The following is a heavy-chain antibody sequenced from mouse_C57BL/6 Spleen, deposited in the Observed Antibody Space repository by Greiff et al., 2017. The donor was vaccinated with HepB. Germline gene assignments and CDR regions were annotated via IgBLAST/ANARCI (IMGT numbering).Heavy chain of an antibody. CDR1: GYTFTDYN. CDR2: INPNNGGT. V-gene: IGHV1-18*01. CDR3: AREGDFAWFAY. J-gene: IGHJ3*01. Sequence: EVQLQQPGAELVKPGASVKIPCKASGYTFTDYNMDWVKQSHGKSLEWIGDINPNNGGTIYNQKFKGKATLTVDKSSSTAYMELRSLTSEDTAVYSCAREGDFAWFAYWGQGTLVTVSA.